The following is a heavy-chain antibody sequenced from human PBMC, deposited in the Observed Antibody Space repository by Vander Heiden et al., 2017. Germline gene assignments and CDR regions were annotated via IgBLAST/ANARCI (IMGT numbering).Heavy chain of an antibody. V-gene: IGHV1-3*01. CDR2: INAGNGDT. D-gene: IGHD2-21*02. J-gene: IGHJ6*02. CDR3: ARTYCGGDCQSRYYYYGMDV. CDR1: GYTFTSYA. Sequence: QVQLVQSGAEVKKPGASVKVSCKASGYTFTSYAIHGVRQAPGQSLEWMGWINAGNGDTKYSQKFQGRVTITRDTSASTAYMEVSSLRSEDTAVYYCARTYCGGDCQSRYYYYGMDVWGQGTTVTVSS.